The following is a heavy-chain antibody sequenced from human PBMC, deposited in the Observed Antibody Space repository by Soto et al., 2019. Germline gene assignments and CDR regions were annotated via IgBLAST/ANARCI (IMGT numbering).Heavy chain of an antibody. J-gene: IGHJ2*01. D-gene: IGHD4-17*01. V-gene: IGHV3-30-3*01. CDR1: GFTFNNYA. CDR3: ARDARTTVTTRGVWYFDL. Sequence: PGGSLRLSCAASGFTFNNYAMHWVRQAPGRGLEWVALISYHGSNKYHADSVKGRFTISRDNSKNTLFLQMNSLRGEDAAVYYCARDARTTVTTRGVWYFDLWGRGTLVTVSS. CDR2: ISYHGSNK.